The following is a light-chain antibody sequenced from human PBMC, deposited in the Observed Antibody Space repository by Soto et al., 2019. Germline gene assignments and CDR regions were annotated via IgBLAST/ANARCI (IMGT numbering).Light chain of an antibody. J-gene: IGKJ2*01. V-gene: IGKV2-28*01. CDR2: LGS. CDR1: QSLLQRNGENY. CDR3: MQALQTPRT. Sequence: DIVMTQSPLSLPVTPGEPASISCRSSQSLLQRNGENYLDWYVQKPGQSPQLLFYLGSYRASGVPDRFSGSGSGTDFILKINRVEAEDVGVYYCMQALQTPRTFGQGTKLEI.